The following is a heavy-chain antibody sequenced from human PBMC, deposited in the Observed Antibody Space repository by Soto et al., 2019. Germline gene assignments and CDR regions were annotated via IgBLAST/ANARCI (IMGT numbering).Heavy chain of an antibody. D-gene: IGHD5-12*01. CDR2: IIPIFGTA. Sequence: ASVKVSCKASGGTFSSYATSWVRQAPGQGLEWMGGIIPIFGTANYAQKFQGRVTITADKSTSTAYMELSSLRSEDTAVYYCARVSVEMATISWFDPWGQGTLVTVSS. CDR1: GGTFSSYA. J-gene: IGHJ5*02. CDR3: ARVSVEMATISWFDP. V-gene: IGHV1-69*06.